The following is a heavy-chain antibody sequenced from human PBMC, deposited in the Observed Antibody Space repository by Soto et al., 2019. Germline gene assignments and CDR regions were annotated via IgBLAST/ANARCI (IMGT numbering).Heavy chain of an antibody. CDR3: AKGGYNYGFLFDC. Sequence: GRPQRLCYAASGCNFRNYGISWIRQAPGKGLEWVSTIDNSGGITYYADSVKGRFTISRDNSKNTLYLQMNSLRAEDTAVYYCAKGGYNYGFLFDCWGQGTLVTVS. J-gene: IGHJ4*02. CDR1: GCNFRNYG. CDR2: IDNSGGIT. V-gene: IGHV3-23*05. D-gene: IGHD5-18*01.